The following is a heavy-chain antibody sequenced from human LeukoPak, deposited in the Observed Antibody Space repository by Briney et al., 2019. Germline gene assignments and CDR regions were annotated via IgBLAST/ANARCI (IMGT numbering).Heavy chain of an antibody. J-gene: IGHJ6*02. D-gene: IGHD3-9*01. CDR2: INGDGRNI. CDR3: TRDLMDYDVSTGLHHYYMDV. Sequence: GGSLRLSCVASGFTFSSYWMHWVRQDPRNGLVWVSRINGDGRNINYADSVRGRFTISRDNAKNTLYQQMNTLRVEDTAVYYCTRDLMDYDVSTGLHHYYMDVWGQGTTVTVSS. CDR1: GFTFSSYW. V-gene: IGHV3-74*01.